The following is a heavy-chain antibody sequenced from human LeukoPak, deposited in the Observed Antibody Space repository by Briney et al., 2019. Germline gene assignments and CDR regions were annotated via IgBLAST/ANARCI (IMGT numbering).Heavy chain of an antibody. CDR3: VREPDATHIDLFDL. CDR2: INQNGENI. D-gene: IGHD5-12*01. V-gene: IGHV3-20*04. Sequence: GGSLRLSCVASGFTTGSVGLGWVRQVPGKGLEWVSGINQNGENIVYAESVKGRFTISRDNAKNSQHQQMNSLRAENTALYYCVREPDATHIDLFDLWGQGTMVSVSS. CDR1: GFTTGSVG. J-gene: IGHJ3*01.